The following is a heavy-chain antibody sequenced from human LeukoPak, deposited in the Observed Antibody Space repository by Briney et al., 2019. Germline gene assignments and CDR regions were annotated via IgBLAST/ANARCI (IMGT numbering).Heavy chain of an antibody. CDR3: ARERFLEWLLPPYYYYYMDV. J-gene: IGHJ6*03. CDR1: GFTFSSYS. CDR2: ISSSSSTI. V-gene: IGHV3-48*04. Sequence: GGSLRLSCAASGFTFSSYSMNWVRQAPGKGLEWVSYISSSSSTIYYADSVKGRFTNSRDNAKNSLYLQMNSLRAEDTAVYYCARERFLEWLLPPYYYYYMDVWGKGTTVTVSS. D-gene: IGHD3-3*01.